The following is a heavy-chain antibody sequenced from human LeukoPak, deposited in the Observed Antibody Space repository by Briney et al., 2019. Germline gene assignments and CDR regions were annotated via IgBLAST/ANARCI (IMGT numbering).Heavy chain of an antibody. CDR3: ASLYY. CDR1: AFSLSSYR. CDR2: ISSSSSYI. Sequence: GGSLRLSCPAYAFSLSSYRMNWVSQDEGEGLGWVSSISSSSSYIYYADSVKGRFTISRHNAKNSLYLQMNSLRAEDTAVYYCASLYYWGQGTLVTFSS. V-gene: IGHV3-21*01. J-gene: IGHJ4*02.